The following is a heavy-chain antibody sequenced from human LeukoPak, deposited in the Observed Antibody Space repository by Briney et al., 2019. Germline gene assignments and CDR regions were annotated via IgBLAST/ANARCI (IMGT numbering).Heavy chain of an antibody. CDR3: PRASSLNYDAFDI. Sequence: GGSLRLSCAASGFTFSSYWMSWVRQAPGKGLEWVSNIEQDGSEKYYVDSVKGRFTISRDNAKNSLYRQMNSLRAEDTAVYYCPRASSLNYDAFDIWGQGTMVTVSS. V-gene: IGHV3-7*01. D-gene: IGHD1-7*01. CDR2: IEQDGSEK. J-gene: IGHJ3*02. CDR1: GFTFSSYW.